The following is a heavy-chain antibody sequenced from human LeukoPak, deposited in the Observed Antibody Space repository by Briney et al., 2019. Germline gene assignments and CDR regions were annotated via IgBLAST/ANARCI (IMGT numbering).Heavy chain of an antibody. Sequence: GGSLRLSCAVSGFTFSNYGMHWVRQAPGKGLEWVSMIWHDGNNKYYEDSVKGRFTISRDNAKNSLFLEMNSLRAEDTAVYYCARGRMSVAGSYEYWGQGTLVTVSS. CDR2: IWHDGNNK. CDR3: ARGRMSVAGSYEY. J-gene: IGHJ4*02. V-gene: IGHV3-33*01. CDR1: GFTFSNYG. D-gene: IGHD6-19*01.